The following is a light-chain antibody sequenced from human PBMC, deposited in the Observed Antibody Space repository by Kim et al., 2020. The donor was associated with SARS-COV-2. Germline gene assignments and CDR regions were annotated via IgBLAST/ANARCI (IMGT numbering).Light chain of an antibody. J-gene: IGKJ1*01. CDR2: AAS. V-gene: IGKV1-6*01. CDR3: LQDYNYPRT. Sequence: AIQMTQSPSSLSASVGDRVTITCRSSQDIGTDLGWYQQKPGKAPKLLIYAASSLQSGVPSRFSGSGSGTDFTLTISSLQPEDFATYYCLQDYNYPRTFGQGTKVDIK. CDR1: QDIGTD.